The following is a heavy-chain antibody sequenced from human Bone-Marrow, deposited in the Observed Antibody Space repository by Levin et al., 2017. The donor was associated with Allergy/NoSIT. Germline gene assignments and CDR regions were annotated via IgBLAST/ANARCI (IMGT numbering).Heavy chain of an antibody. CDR3: ARGVGYCTGGVCLRLYYFDY. J-gene: IGHJ4*02. CDR1: GFTFSSYS. Sequence: PGGSLRLSCAASGFTFSSYSMNWVRQAPGKGLEWVSSISSSSSYIYYADSVKGRFTISRDNAKNSLYLQMNSLRAEDTAVYYCARGVGYCTGGVCLRLYYFDYWGQGTLVTVSS. CDR2: ISSSSSYI. V-gene: IGHV3-21*01. D-gene: IGHD2-8*02.